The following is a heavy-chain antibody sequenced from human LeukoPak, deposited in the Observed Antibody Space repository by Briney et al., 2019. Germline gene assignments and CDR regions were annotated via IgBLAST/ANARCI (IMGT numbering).Heavy chain of an antibody. CDR3: ARGGFRMDTGEENYYYGMDV. CDR1: GFTFSSYA. D-gene: IGHD5-18*01. Sequence: GGSLRLSCAASGFTFSSYAMHWVRQAPGKGLEYVSAISSNGGSTYYANSVKGRFTISRDNSKNTLYLQMGSLRAEDMAVYYCARGGFRMDTGEENYYYGMDVWGQGTTVTVSS. J-gene: IGHJ6*02. V-gene: IGHV3-64*01. CDR2: ISSNGGST.